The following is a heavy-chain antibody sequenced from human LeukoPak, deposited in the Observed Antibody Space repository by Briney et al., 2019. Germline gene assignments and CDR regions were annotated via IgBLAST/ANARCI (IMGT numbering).Heavy chain of an antibody. J-gene: IGHJ2*01. CDR1: GGSFSGYY. CDR2: INHSGST. D-gene: IGHD6-6*01. Sequence: SETLSLTCAVYGGSFSGYYWSWIRQPPGKGLEWIGEINHSGSTNYNPSLKSRVTISVDTSKNQFSLKLSSVTAADTAVYYCARDQGQLGHRYFDLWGRGTLVTVSS. V-gene: IGHV4-34*01. CDR3: ARDQGQLGHRYFDL.